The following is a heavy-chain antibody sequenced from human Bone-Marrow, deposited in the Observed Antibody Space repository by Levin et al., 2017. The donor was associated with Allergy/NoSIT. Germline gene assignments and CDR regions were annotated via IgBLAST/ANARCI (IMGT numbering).Heavy chain of an antibody. J-gene: IGHJ5*02. CDR1: GYTFTSYG. V-gene: IGHV1-18*01. Sequence: GESLKISCKASGYTFTSYGISWVRQAPGQGLEWMGWISAYNGNTNYAQKLQGRVTMTTDTSTSTAYMELRSLRSDDTAVYYCAREALLWFGDIVRTNWFDPWGQGTLVTVSS. CDR3: AREALLWFGDIVRTNWFDP. CDR2: ISAYNGNT. D-gene: IGHD3-10*01.